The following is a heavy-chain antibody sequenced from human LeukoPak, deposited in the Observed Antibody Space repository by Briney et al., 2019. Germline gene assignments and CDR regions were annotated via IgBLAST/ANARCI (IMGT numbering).Heavy chain of an antibody. J-gene: IGHJ4*02. D-gene: IGHD2/OR15-2a*01. CDR2: TYYRSRWTY. CDR3: ARFEYGAPDY. Sequence: SQTLSLTCAISGDSVSSSTAAWNRIRQSPSRGLEWLGRTYYRSRWTYEYTTSVKGRITINADTSENQFSLQLKSVTPEDTAVYYCARFEYGAPDYWGQGTLVTVSS. V-gene: IGHV6-1*01. CDR1: GDSVSSSTAA.